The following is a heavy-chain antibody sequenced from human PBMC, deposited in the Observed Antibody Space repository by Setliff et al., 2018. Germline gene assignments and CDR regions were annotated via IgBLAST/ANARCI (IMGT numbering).Heavy chain of an antibody. CDR3: ARDHVYGSQYYYYYYGMDV. D-gene: IGHD3-10*01. CDR1: GFTFSSYS. CDR2: ISSSSSYI. Sequence: LRLSCAASGFTFSSYSMNWVRQAPGKGLEWVSSISSSSSYIYYADSVKDRFTISRDNAKNSLYLQMNSLRAEDTAVYYCARDHVYGSQYYYYYYGMDVWGQGTTVTVSS. V-gene: IGHV3-21*01. J-gene: IGHJ6*02.